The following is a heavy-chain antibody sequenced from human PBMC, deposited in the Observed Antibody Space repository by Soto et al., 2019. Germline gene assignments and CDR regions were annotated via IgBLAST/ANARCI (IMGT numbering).Heavy chain of an antibody. V-gene: IGHV3-53*01. CDR1: GITVSSIY. CDR3: ARDPLGYSYGLYYNYGMDV. J-gene: IGHJ6*02. D-gene: IGHD5-18*01. CDR2: IYSEGTT. Sequence: GGSLRLSCAVSGITVSSIYMTWVRQAPGKGLEWVSVIYSEGTTYYADSVKGRFTISRDNSKNTLYLQMNSLRAEDTAAYYCARDPLGYSYGLYYNYGMDVWGQGTTVTVSS.